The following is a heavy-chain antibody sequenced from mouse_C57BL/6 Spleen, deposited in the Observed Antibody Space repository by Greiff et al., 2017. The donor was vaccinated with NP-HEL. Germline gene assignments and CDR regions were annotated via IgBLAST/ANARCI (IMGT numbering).Heavy chain of an antibody. CDR2: IYPGDGDT. CDR1: GYAFSSSW. Sequence: XVQLQQPGPELVKPGASVKISCKASGYAFSSSWMNWVKQRPGKGLEWIGRIYPGDGDTNYNGKFKGKATLTADKSSSTAYMQLSSLTSEDSAVYFCARKGNYYSNYGYFDYWGQGTTLTVSS. D-gene: IGHD2-5*01. V-gene: IGHV1-82*01. CDR3: ARKGNYYSNYGYFDY. J-gene: IGHJ2*01.